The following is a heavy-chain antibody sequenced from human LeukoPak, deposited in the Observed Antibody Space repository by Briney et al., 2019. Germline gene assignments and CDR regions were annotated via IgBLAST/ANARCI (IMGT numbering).Heavy chain of an antibody. CDR1: GFTVSDAW. D-gene: IGHD4-11*01. J-gene: IGHJ4*02. Sequence: GGSLRFSCAASGFTVSDAWMNWVRQAPGKGLEWVSSISSSSSYIYYADSVKGRFTVSRDNAKNSVYLQMNSLRAEDTAVYYCARDKWLTTTHYFDYWGQGTLVTVSS. V-gene: IGHV3-21*01. CDR3: ARDKWLTTTHYFDY. CDR2: ISSSSSYI.